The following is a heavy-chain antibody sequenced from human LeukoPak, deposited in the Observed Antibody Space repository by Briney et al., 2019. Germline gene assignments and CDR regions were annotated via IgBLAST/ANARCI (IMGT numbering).Heavy chain of an antibody. Sequence: ASVKVSCKASGGTFSSYAISWVRQAPGKGLEWMGGFDPEDGETIYAQKFQGRVTMTEDTSTDTAYMELSSLRSEDTAVYYCATVVAAAGSYYFDYWGQGTLITVSS. CDR2: FDPEDGET. D-gene: IGHD6-13*01. J-gene: IGHJ4*02. CDR3: ATVVAAAGSYYFDY. CDR1: GGTFSSYA. V-gene: IGHV1-24*01.